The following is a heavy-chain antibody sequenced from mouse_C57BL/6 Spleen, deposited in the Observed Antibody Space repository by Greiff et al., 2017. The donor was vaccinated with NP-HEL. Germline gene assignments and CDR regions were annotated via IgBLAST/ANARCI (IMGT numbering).Heavy chain of an antibody. Sequence: EVQLQQSGPGLVKPSQSLSLTCSVTGYSITSGYYWNWIRQFPGNKLEWMGYISYDGSNKYNPSLKNRISITRDTSKNQLFLKLNSVTTEDTATYYCARDRWDGFAYWGQGTLVTVSA. V-gene: IGHV3-6*01. CDR2: ISYDGSN. J-gene: IGHJ3*01. CDR1: GYSITSGYY. D-gene: IGHD4-1*01. CDR3: ARDRWDGFAY.